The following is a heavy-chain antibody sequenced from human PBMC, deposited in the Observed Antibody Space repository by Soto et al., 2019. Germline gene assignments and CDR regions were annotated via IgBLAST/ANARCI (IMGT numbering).Heavy chain of an antibody. J-gene: IGHJ6*02. Sequence: EVQLVETGGGLIQPGGSLRLSCAASGFTVSSNYMSWVRQAPGKGLEWVSVIYSGGSTYYADSVQGRFTIIRDNSKNTLYLQMNSLSAEDTAVYYCARSPDPNYYYYGMDVWGQGTTVTVSS. V-gene: IGHV3-53*02. CDR3: ARSPDPNYYYYGMDV. CDR1: GFTVSSNY. CDR2: IYSGGST.